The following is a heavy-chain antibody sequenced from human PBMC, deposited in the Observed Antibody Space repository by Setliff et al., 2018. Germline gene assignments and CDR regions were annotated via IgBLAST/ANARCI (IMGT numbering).Heavy chain of an antibody. V-gene: IGHV4-59*01. D-gene: IGHD6-19*01. CDR3: ARDQFSSGWYGAPESYFDR. J-gene: IGHJ4*02. CDR2: IYKSGTT. Sequence: SETLSLTCNVSGDSMYGYYWSWIRQPPGKGLEWIGYIYKSGTTKYNPSLGSRISTSVDTSKNQFSLNLNYVTTADTAVYYCARDQFSSGWYGAPESYFDRWGQGVLVTVSS. CDR1: GDSMYGYY.